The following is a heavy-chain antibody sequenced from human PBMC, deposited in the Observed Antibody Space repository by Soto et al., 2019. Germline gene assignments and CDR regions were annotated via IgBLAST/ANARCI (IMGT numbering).Heavy chain of an antibody. Sequence: SETLSLTCAVYGGSFSGYYWSWIRQPPGKGLEWIGEINHSGSTNYNPSLKSRVTISVDTSKNQFSLKLSSVTAADTAVYYCARGESVLTGTPGWFDPWGQGTLVTVSS. J-gene: IGHJ5*02. CDR2: INHSGST. CDR1: GGSFSGYY. D-gene: IGHD3-9*01. CDR3: ARGESVLTGTPGWFDP. V-gene: IGHV4-34*01.